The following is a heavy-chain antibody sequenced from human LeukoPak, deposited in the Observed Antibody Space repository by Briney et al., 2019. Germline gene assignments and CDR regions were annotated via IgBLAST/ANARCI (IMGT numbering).Heavy chain of an antibody. CDR2: ISAYNGNT. V-gene: IGHV1-18*01. D-gene: IGHD6-13*01. CDR3: ARALAAAGLGAFDI. J-gene: IGHJ3*02. CDR1: GYTFTSYG. Sequence: GASVKVSCKASGYTFTSYGISWVRQAPGQGLEWMGWISAYNGNTNYAQKLQGRVTMTTDTSTSTAYMELRSLRSDDTAVYYCARALAAAGLGAFDIWGQGTMVTVSS.